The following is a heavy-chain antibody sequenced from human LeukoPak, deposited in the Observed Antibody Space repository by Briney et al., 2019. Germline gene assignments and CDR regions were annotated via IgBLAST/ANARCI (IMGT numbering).Heavy chain of an antibody. CDR3: ARELHYSVALYI. Sequence: GGSLRLSCEASGFPISPYSMTWVRQAPGKGLEWVSSIGSDGKTHYSESVKGRFVISRDNFGGMVFLQLNSLRVEDTALYYCARELHYSVALYIWGQGTTVTVSS. CDR2: IGSDGKT. CDR1: GFPISPYS. J-gene: IGHJ6*01. V-gene: IGHV3-23*01. D-gene: IGHD3-10*02.